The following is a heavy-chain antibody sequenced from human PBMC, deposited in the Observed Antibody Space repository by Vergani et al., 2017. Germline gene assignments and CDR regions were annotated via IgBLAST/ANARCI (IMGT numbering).Heavy chain of an antibody. J-gene: IGHJ3*02. D-gene: IGHD3-9*01. CDR3: ARIMETYDILAGYPPGYAFDI. V-gene: IGHV2-70D*14. Sequence: QVTLKESSPALVKPTQTLTLTCTFSGFSLTTVAMRVSWIRQPPGKALEWLARIDWDDDKFYSTSLKTRLTISRDTSKNQVVLTMTNMDPVDTATYYCARIMETYDILAGYPPGYAFDIWGQGTMVTVSS. CDR2: IDWDDDK. CDR1: GFSLTTVAMR.